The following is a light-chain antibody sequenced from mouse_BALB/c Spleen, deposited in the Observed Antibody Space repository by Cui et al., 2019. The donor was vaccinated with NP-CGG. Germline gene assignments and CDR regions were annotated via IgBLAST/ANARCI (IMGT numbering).Light chain of an antibody. Sequence: QAVVTQESALTTSPGETVTLTCRSSTGAVTTSNYANLVQENPDHLFTGLIGGTNNRAPGVPARFSGSLIGDKAALTITGAQTEDEAIYFCALWYSNHWVFGGGTKLTVL. V-gene: IGLV1*01. J-gene: IGLJ1*01. CDR2: GTN. CDR3: ALWYSNHWV. CDR1: TGAVTTSNY.